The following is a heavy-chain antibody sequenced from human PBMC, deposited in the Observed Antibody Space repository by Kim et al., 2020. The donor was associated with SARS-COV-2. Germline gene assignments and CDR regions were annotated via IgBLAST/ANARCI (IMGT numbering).Heavy chain of an antibody. V-gene: IGHV4-31*03. Sequence: SETLSLTCTVSGGSISSGGYYWSWIRQHPGKGLEWIGYIYYSGSTYYNPSLKSRVTISVDTSKNQFSLKLSSVTAADTAVYYCARDSSGWYGPWYFDLWGRGTLVTGSS. J-gene: IGHJ2*01. CDR2: IYYSGST. D-gene: IGHD6-19*01. CDR3: ARDSSGWYGPWYFDL. CDR1: GGSISSGGYY.